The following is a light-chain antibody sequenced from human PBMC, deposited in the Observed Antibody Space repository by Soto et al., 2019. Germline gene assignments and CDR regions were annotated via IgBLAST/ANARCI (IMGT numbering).Light chain of an antibody. CDR2: DDS. V-gene: IGLV3-21*02. CDR3: QVWDSSSDHYV. Sequence: ELTQPPSVSVAPGQTAKITCGGDKIGSKIVHWYKQRPGQAPVAVVFDDSDRPSGIPERFSGSNSGNTATLTISRVEAGDEADYYCQVWDSSSDHYVFGTGTKVTVL. CDR1: KIGSKI. J-gene: IGLJ1*01.